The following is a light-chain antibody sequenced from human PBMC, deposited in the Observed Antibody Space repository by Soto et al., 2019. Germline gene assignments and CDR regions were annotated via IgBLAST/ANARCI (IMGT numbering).Light chain of an antibody. CDR1: SSDVGIYNY. CDR3: SSYTTSSTRL. CDR2: EVS. J-gene: IGLJ1*01. Sequence: QSVLTQPASVSGSPGESIAISCTGSSSDVGIYNYVSWYQQHPGKVPKLIIYEVSNRPSGVSNRFSGSKSGNTASLTISGLQAEDEADYYCSSYTTSSTRLFGTGT. V-gene: IGLV2-14*01.